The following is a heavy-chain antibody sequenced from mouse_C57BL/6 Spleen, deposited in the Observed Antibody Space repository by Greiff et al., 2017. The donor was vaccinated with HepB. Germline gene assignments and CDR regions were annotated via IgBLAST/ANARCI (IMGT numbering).Heavy chain of an antibody. CDR1: GYTFTSYD. J-gene: IGHJ3*01. Sequence: VQLVESGPELVKPGASVKLSCKASGYTFTSYDINWVKQRPGQGLEWIGWIYHRDGSTKYNEKFKGKATLTVDTSSSTAYMELHSLTSEDSAVYFCARERGAYWGQGTLVTVSA. CDR2: IYHRDGST. CDR3: ARERGAY. V-gene: IGHV1-85*01.